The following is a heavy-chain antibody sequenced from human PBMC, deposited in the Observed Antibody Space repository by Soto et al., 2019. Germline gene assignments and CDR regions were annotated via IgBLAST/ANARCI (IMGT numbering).Heavy chain of an antibody. CDR2: MYNTGST. J-gene: IGHJ6*02. V-gene: IGHV4-59*01. CDR3: ARDLWGYCGADCYPLDV. CDR1: GVSISSYY. Sequence: SETLSLTCTVSGVSISSYYWSWIRQPPGKGLEWIGYMYNTGSTIYNPSLKSRVTISVDTSKNQFSLKLNSVTAADTAVYYCARDLWGYCGADCYPLDVWGQGTTVTVSS. D-gene: IGHD2-21*02.